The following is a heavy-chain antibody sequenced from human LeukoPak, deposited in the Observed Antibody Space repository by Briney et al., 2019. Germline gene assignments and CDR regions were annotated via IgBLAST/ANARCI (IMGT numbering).Heavy chain of an antibody. Sequence: SATLSLTCTVSGGSISSSSYYWGWLRQPPGTGLEWIGSIYYSGSTYYNPSLKSRVTISVDTSKNQFSLKLSSVTAADTAVYYCARQGTGYYYGSGSYLDEFDYWGQGTLVTVSS. D-gene: IGHD3-10*01. CDR3: ARQGTGYYYGSGSYLDEFDY. CDR1: GGSISSSSYY. V-gene: IGHV4-39*01. J-gene: IGHJ4*02. CDR2: IYYSGST.